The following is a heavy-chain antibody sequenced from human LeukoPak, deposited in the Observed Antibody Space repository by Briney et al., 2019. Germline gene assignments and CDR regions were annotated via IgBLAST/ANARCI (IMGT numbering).Heavy chain of an antibody. Sequence: SVKVSCKASGGTFSSYAISWVRQAPGQGLEWMGGIIPIFGTANYAQKFQGRVTITTDESTSTAYMELSSLRSEDTAVYYCARDRKYCSSTSCRGVYNWFDPWGQGTLVTVSS. CDR3: ARDRKYCSSTSCRGVYNWFDP. CDR1: GGTFSSYA. V-gene: IGHV1-69*05. J-gene: IGHJ5*02. CDR2: IIPIFGTA. D-gene: IGHD2-2*01.